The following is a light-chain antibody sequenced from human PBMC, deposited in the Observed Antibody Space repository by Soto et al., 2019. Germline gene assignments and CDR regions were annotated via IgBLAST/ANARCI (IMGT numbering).Light chain of an antibody. CDR1: QSVSSN. CDR3: QQYNNWPPLT. Sequence: SSRASQSVSSNLAWYQQKPGQAPRLLIYGASTRATGIPARFSGSGSGTEFTLTISSLQSEDFAVYYCQQYNNWPPLTFGGGTKVDIK. V-gene: IGKV3-15*01. J-gene: IGKJ4*01. CDR2: GAS.